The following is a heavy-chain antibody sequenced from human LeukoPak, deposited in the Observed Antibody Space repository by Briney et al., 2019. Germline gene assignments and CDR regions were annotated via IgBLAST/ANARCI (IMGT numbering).Heavy chain of an antibody. J-gene: IGHJ4*02. CDR2: IYYSGST. CDR1: GGSISSGGYY. Sequence: SQTLSLTCTVSGGSISSGGYYWSWIRQHPGKGLEWIGYIYYSGSTYYNPSLKSRVTISVDTSKNQLSLKLSSVTAADTAVYYCARSGRVVPAARYWGQGTLVTVSS. V-gene: IGHV4-31*03. CDR3: ARSGRVVPAARY. D-gene: IGHD2-2*01.